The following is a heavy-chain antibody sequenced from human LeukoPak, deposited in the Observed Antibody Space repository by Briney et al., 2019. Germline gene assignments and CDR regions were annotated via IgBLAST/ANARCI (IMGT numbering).Heavy chain of an antibody. V-gene: IGHV3-23*01. CDR3: AKDLRAIQYGSGSYYRPPFDY. J-gene: IGHJ4*02. D-gene: IGHD3-10*01. Sequence: GGSLRLSCAASGFTFSSYAMSWVRQAPGKGLEWVSAISGSGGSTYYADSVKGRFTISRDNSKNTLYLQMNSLRAEDTAVYYCAKDLRAIQYGSGSYYRPPFDYWGQGTLVTVSS. CDR1: GFTFSSYA. CDR2: ISGSGGST.